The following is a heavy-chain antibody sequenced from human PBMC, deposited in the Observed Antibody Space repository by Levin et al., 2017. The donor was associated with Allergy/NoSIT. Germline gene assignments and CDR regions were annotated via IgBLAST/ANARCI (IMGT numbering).Heavy chain of an antibody. CDR3: ARNRIIVSGGNDYYDGMDV. CDR2: INYRGVT. Sequence: SQTLSLTCSVSGGSVRSGTYYWSWIRRPPGKGLEWIGYINYRGVTKYNPSLKSRVTISVDTSKNEFSLKVTSVTPADTAVYYCARNRIIVSGGNDYYDGMDVWGQGTTVTVSS. J-gene: IGHJ6*02. CDR1: GGSVRSGTYY. V-gene: IGHV4-61*01. D-gene: IGHD5/OR15-5a*01.